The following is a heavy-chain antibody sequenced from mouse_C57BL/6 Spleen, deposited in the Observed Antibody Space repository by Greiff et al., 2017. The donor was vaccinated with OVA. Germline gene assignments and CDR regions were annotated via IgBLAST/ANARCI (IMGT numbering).Heavy chain of an antibody. CDR1: GYTFTNYW. D-gene: IGHD2-4*01. V-gene: IGHV1-63*01. J-gene: IGHJ3*01. Sequence: QVQLQQSGAELVRPGTSVKMSCKASGYTFTNYWIGWAKQRPGHGLEWIGDIYTRGGYTNYNEKFKGKATLTADKSSSTAYMQLSSLTSEDSAIYYCSRSDYDSRFAYWGQGTLVTVSA. CDR3: SRSDYDSRFAY. CDR2: IYTRGGYT.